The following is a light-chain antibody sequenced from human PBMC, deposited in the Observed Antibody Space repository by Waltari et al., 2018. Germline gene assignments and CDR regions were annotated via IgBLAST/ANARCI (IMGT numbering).Light chain of an antibody. CDR3: SSYTTSSAPGV. CDR1: DSDVGAYDF. V-gene: IGLV2-14*01. J-gene: IGLJ1*01. Sequence: QSALTQPASVSGSPGQSITISCSGTDSDVGAYDFVSWYQQHPGKAPHLIIYEVSNRPSGISNRFSASKSGNTAYLTIPGLQAEDEADYYCSSYTTSSAPGVFGTGTRVTVL. CDR2: EVS.